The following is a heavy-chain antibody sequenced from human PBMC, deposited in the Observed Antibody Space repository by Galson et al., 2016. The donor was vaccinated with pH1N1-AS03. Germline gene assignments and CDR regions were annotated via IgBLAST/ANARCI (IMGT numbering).Heavy chain of an antibody. CDR3: ATEYGDNNPGRWFDP. D-gene: IGHD4-17*01. CDR1: GGSISSDNW. Sequence: LSLTCAVSGGSISSDNWWSWVRQAPGKGLEWIGEIYHSGSTNFNPSLKSRVTISVDKSKNQFSLKLRSVTAADTAVYYCATEYGDNNPGRWFDPWGQGILVTVSS. CDR2: IYHSGST. V-gene: IGHV4-4*02. J-gene: IGHJ5*02.